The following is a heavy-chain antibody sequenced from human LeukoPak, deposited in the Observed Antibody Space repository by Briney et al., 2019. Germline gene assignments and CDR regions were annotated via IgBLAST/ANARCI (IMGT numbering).Heavy chain of an antibody. Sequence: GGSLRPACAASGFTFTTFCTGCIRQAPGKGLEWVSYISISGTYTNYADSVKGRFTISRDNAKNSLYLQMNSLRAEDTAVYYCASDYATINSDAFDIWGQGTMVTVSS. V-gene: IGHV3-11*06. D-gene: IGHD5-12*01. J-gene: IGHJ3*02. CDR2: ISISGTYT. CDR1: GFTFTTFC. CDR3: ASDYATINSDAFDI.